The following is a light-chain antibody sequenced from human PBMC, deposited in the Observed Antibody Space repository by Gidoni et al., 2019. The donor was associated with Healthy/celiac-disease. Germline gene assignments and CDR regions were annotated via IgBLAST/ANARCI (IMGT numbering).Light chain of an antibody. CDR2: AAS. CDR1: QSISSY. J-gene: IGKJ1*01. CDR3: QQSYSTPRT. V-gene: IGKV1-39*01. Sequence: DIQMTQSPSSLSASVGDRVTITRRASQSISSYLNWYQQKPGTAPKIRIYAASSLQSGVPSRFRGVGSGTDFTLTISRLRPEEFATYYGQQSYSTPRTFGQGTKVDIK.